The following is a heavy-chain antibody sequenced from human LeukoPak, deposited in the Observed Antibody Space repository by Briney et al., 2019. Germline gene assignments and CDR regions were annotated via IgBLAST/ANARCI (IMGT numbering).Heavy chain of an antibody. D-gene: IGHD5-24*01. V-gene: IGHV4-59*08. J-gene: IGHJ4*02. Sequence: PSDTLSLTCTVCGGSISSYYWSWLRHPPRKGLEWIGYIYYSGCTNYNPSLKSRVTISVDTSKNQFSLKPSSVTAADTAVYYCARHGGYGDYVGDGYNYVLDYWGQGTLVTVSS. CDR1: GGSISSYY. CDR2: IYYSGCT. CDR3: ARHGGYGDYVGDGYNYVLDY.